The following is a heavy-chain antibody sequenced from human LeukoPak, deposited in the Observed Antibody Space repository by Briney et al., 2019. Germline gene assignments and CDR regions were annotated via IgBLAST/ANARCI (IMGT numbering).Heavy chain of an antibody. D-gene: IGHD6-19*01. V-gene: IGHV5-51*01. CDR3: AITTVAGGIEFDY. CDR2: IYPGDSDT. Sequence: GESLKISCKGSGYSFTSYWIGWVRQTPGKGLEWMGIIYPGDSDTRYSPSFQGQVTIPAAKTISTAYLQWSSLNASVTARYYCAITTVAGGIEFDYWGQGTLVTVSS. J-gene: IGHJ4*02. CDR1: GYSFTSYW.